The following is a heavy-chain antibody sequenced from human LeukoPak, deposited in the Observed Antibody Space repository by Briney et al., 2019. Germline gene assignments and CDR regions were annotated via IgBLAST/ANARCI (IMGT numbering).Heavy chain of an antibody. CDR3: ARDRGSGSGNYQGTLFEP. CDR1: IGSISSSKW. J-gene: IGHJ5*02. Sequence: SETLSLTCSVPIGSISSSKWWSWVRQSPVKGLEWIGEIYLYGTTNYNPSFTSRVTMSVDRSRNQFSLKLTSVTAADTAVYYCARDRGSGSGNYQGTLFEPWGRGTLVTVSS. CDR2: IYLYGTT. D-gene: IGHD3-10*01. V-gene: IGHV4-4*02.